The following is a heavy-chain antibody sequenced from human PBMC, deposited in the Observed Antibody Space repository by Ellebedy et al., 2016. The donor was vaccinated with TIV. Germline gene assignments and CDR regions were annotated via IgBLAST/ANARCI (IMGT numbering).Heavy chain of an antibody. CDR3: ASRNWANAFDV. Sequence: PGGSLRLSCKVSGDSFTAYWIAWVRQMPGKGLEWMGIILPRDSETRYSPSFQGQITISVDKSITTAYLQWSSLKASDTAMYYCASRNWANAFDVWGQGTMVTVSS. CDR2: ILPRDSET. J-gene: IGHJ3*01. V-gene: IGHV5-51*06. CDR1: GDSFTAYW. D-gene: IGHD7-27*01.